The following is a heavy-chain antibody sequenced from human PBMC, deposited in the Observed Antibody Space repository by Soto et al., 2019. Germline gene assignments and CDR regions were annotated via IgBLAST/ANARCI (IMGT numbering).Heavy chain of an antibody. J-gene: IGHJ5*02. Sequence: EVQLVESGGGLVQPGGSLRLSCAASGFTFSSYWMSWVRQAPGKGLEWVANIKQDGSEKYYVDSVKGRFTISRDNAKNSLYLQMNSLRAEDTAVYYCARYVWELRGRWSDPWGQGTLVTVSS. CDR2: IKQDGSEK. CDR1: GFTFSSYW. D-gene: IGHD1-26*01. V-gene: IGHV3-7*01. CDR3: ARYVWELRGRWSDP.